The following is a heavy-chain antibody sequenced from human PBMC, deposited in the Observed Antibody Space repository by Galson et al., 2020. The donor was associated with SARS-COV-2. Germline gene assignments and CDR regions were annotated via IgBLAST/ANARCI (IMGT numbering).Heavy chain of an antibody. V-gene: IGHV3-66*01. D-gene: IGHD3-3*01. Sequence: TGGSLRLSCAASGFTVSSNYMSWVRQAPGKGLEWVLVIYSGGSTYYADSVKGRFTISRDNSKNTLYLQMNSLRAEDTAVYYCARDPLNYDFWSGYYTGGSGAFDIWGQGTMVTVSS. CDR2: IYSGGST. J-gene: IGHJ3*02. CDR3: ARDPLNYDFWSGYYTGGSGAFDI. CDR1: GFTVSSNY.